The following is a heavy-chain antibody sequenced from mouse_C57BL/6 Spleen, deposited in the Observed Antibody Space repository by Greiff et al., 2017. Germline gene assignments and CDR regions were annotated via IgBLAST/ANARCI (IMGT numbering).Heavy chain of an antibody. CDR3: ARALDYGSRYYAMDY. CDR1: GYTFTGYW. D-gene: IGHD1-1*01. CDR2: VLPGSGWT. Sequence: VQLQQSGAELMKPGASVQLSCKATGYTFTGYWIEWVKQRPGHGLEWIGAVLPGSGWTNYNEKFKGQATVTADTSSNTAYMQLSSLTTEDSAIYYCARALDYGSRYYAMDYWGQGTSVTVSS. J-gene: IGHJ4*01. V-gene: IGHV1-9*01.